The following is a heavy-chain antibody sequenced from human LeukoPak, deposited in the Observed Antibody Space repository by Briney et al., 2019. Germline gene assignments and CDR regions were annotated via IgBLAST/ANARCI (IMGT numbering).Heavy chain of an antibody. CDR3: AREPGYSSGWPQGNWFDP. Sequence: PSETLSLTCAVYGGSFSGYYWSWIRQPPGKGLEWIGEINHSGSTNYNPSLKSRVTISVDTSKNQFSLKLSSVTAADTAVYYCAREPGYSSGWPQGNWFDPWGQGALVTVSS. J-gene: IGHJ5*02. CDR2: INHSGST. CDR1: GGSFSGYY. V-gene: IGHV4-34*01. D-gene: IGHD6-19*01.